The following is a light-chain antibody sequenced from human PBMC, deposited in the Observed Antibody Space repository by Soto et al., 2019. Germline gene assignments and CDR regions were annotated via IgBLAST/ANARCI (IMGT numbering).Light chain of an antibody. CDR3: QQYKVYPYT. V-gene: IGKV1-5*01. CDR2: DVS. J-gene: IGKJ2*01. CDR1: QSLTGR. Sequence: DIQMTQSPSTLSASIGDRVTLTCRASQSLTGRLAWYQQKPGRPPKLLIYDVSNLESGVPSRFSGSESGTNFTLTISSLRSDDFATFYCQQYKVYPYTFGQGTRLDI.